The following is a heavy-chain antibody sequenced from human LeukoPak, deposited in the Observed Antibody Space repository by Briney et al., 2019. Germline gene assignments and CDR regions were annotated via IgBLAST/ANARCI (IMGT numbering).Heavy chain of an antibody. CDR2: ISGSGGST. V-gene: IGHV3-23*01. D-gene: IGHD3-16*01. Sequence: GGSLRLSCAVSGFTFSSYAMSWVRQAPGKGLEWVSAISGSGGSTYYADSVKGRFTISRDNSKNTLYLQMNSLRAEDTAVYYCAKDLFARFKSQGYFDLWGRGTLVTVSS. CDR3: AKDLFARFKSQGYFDL. J-gene: IGHJ2*01. CDR1: GFTFSSYA.